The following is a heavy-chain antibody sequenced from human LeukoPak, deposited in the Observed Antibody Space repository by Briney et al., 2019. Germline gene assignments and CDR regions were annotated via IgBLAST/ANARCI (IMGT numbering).Heavy chain of an antibody. D-gene: IGHD3-3*01. CDR1: GFPFSSYG. Sequence: GGSLRLSCAASGFPFSSYGMHWVRQAPGKGLEWVAFIRYDGSNKYYADSVKGRFTISRDNSKNTLYLQMNSLRAEDTAVYYCATEPILEWSLDYWGQGTLVTVSS. CDR2: IRYDGSNK. J-gene: IGHJ4*02. CDR3: ATEPILEWSLDY. V-gene: IGHV3-30*02.